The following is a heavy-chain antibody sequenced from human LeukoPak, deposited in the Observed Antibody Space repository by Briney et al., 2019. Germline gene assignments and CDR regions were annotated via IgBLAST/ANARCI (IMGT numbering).Heavy chain of an antibody. CDR2: ISWNSGSI. CDR1: GFTFDDYA. J-gene: IGHJ4*02. D-gene: IGHD3-22*01. CDR3: AKGSSGYTRVYFDY. V-gene: IGHV3-9*01. Sequence: GRSLRLSCAASGFTFDDYAMHWVRQAPGKGLEWVSGISWNSGSIGYADSVEGRFTISRDNAKNSLYLQMNSLRAEDTALYYCAKGSSGYTRVYFDYWGQGTLVTVSS.